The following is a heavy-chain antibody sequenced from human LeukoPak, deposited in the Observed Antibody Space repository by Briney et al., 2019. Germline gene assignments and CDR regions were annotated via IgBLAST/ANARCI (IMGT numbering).Heavy chain of an antibody. Sequence: ASVKVSCKASGYTFTSYYMHWVRQAPGQGLEWMGIINPRGGSTSYAQKFQGRVTMTRDTSTSTVYMELSSLRSEDTAVYYCARDSAAWELPLLPDYWGQGTLVTVSS. J-gene: IGHJ4*02. CDR2: INPRGGST. D-gene: IGHD1-26*01. V-gene: IGHV1-46*01. CDR3: ARDSAAWELPLLPDY. CDR1: GYTFTSYY.